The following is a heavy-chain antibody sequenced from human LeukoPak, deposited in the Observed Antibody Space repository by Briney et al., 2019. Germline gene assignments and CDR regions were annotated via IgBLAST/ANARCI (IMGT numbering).Heavy chain of an antibody. J-gene: IGHJ4*02. V-gene: IGHV3-74*01. CDR2: IDSDGRST. CDR3: ARDRPRYAFDY. D-gene: IGHD6-6*01. CDR1: AFTFSSYW. Sequence: GGSLRLSCAASAFTFSSYWMHWVRQAPGKGLVWVSRIDSDGRSTSYADSVKGRFTISRDNAKNMLYLQMNSLRAEDTAVYHCARDRPRYAFDYWGQGTLVTVSS.